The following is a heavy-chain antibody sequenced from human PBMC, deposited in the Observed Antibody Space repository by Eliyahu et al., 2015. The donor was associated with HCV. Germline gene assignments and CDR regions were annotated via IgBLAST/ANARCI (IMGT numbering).Heavy chain of an antibody. D-gene: IGHD2-2*01. CDR1: GYPFSNYG. CDR2: ISAYNDNS. CDR3: ARAPDIVVVPSAMGGDY. J-gene: IGHJ4*02. Sequence: QVQLVQPGAEVKKPGASVKVSCKASGYPFSNYGISWVRQAPGQGLEXMGWISAYNDNSHSAQKLQGRLSMTTHTSTSTAYMELRSLRSDDTAVYFCARAPDIVVVPSAMGGDYWGQGTLVTVSS. V-gene: IGHV1-18*01.